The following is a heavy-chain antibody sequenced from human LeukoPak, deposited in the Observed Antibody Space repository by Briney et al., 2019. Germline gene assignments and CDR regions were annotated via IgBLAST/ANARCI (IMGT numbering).Heavy chain of an antibody. Sequence: GGSLRLSCAASGFTFSSYAMHWVRQAPGKGLEWVAFIRYDGSNKYYADSVKGRFTISRDNSKNALYLQMSSLRAEDTAVYYCARESIVVVPTTMDDASDIWGQGTMVTVSS. CDR2: IRYDGSNK. CDR3: ARESIVVVPTTMDDASDI. V-gene: IGHV3-30*04. D-gene: IGHD2-2*01. J-gene: IGHJ3*02. CDR1: GFTFSSYA.